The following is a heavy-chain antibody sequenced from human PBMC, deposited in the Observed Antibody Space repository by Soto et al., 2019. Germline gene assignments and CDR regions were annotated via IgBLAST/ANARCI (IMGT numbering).Heavy chain of an antibody. CDR3: ASKSELFYYYGMDV. D-gene: IGHD1-26*01. V-gene: IGHV1-18*04. CDR2: ISAYNGNT. Sequence: RASVKVSCKASGYTFTSYGISWLRQAPGQGLEWMGWISAYNGNTNYAQKLQGRVTMTTDTSTSTAYMELRSLRSDDTAVYYCASKSELFYYYGMDVWGQGTTVTVSS. CDR1: GYTFTSYG. J-gene: IGHJ6*02.